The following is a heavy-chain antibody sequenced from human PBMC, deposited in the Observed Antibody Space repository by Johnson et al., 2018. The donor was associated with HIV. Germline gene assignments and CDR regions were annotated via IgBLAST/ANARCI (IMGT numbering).Heavy chain of an antibody. V-gene: IGHV3-9*01. CDR1: VFTFDDYA. D-gene: IGHD6-13*01. J-gene: IGHJ3*02. Sequence: VQLVESGGGLVQPGRSLRLSCVASVFTFDDYAMHWVRQAPGKGLEWVSGISWNSGSIGYADSVKGRFTISRDNAKNSLYLQMNSLRAEDTALYYCAKDSRRAAAGRIGLCAFDIWGQGTMVTVSS. CDR3: AKDSRRAAAGRIGLCAFDI. CDR2: ISWNSGSI.